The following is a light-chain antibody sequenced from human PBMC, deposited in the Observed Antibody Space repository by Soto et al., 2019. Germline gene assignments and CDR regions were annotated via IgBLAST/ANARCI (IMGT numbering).Light chain of an antibody. V-gene: IGKV1-5*01. Sequence: DTQMTQSPSTGSTYAVDTGTSTCRASQSITTWLAWYQQRPGKAPKLLIYDVSSLQSGVPSRFSGSGSGTEFTLTISSLQPDDFATYYCQHYKMYSPWTFGQGTKVDIK. CDR1: QSITTW. CDR3: QHYKMYSPWT. J-gene: IGKJ1*01. CDR2: DVS.